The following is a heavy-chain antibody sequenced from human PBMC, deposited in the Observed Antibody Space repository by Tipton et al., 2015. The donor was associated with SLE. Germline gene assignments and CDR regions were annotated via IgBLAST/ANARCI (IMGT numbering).Heavy chain of an antibody. V-gene: IGHV4-59*01. D-gene: IGHD6-19*01. CDR3: ARQGQWLYRDWFDP. Sequence: TLSLTCIVSGGSISSYYWSWIRQPPGKGLEWIGHIYYSGSTNYNPSLKSRVTISVDTSKNQFSLKLSSVTAADTAVYYCARQGQWLYRDWFDPWGQGTLVTVSS. CDR1: GGSISSYY. CDR2: IYYSGST. J-gene: IGHJ5*02.